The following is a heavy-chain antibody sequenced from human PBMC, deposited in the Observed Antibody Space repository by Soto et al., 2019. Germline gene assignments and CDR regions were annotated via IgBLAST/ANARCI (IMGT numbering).Heavy chain of an antibody. D-gene: IGHD3-3*01. V-gene: IGHV3-48*03. CDR1: GFTFSSYE. CDR3: ARAAPPWGGFLDWLSTPRAYYGMDV. CDR2: ISSSGSTI. Sequence: PXVSLRLSCAASGFTFSSYEMNWVRQAPGKGLEWVSYISSSGSTIYYADSVKGRFTISRDNAKNSLYLQMNSLRAEDTAVYYCARAAPPWGGFLDWLSTPRAYYGMDVWGQGTTVTVS. J-gene: IGHJ6*02.